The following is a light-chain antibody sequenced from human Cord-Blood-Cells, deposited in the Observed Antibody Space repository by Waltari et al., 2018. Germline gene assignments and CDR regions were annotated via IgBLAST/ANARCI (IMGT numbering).Light chain of an antibody. V-gene: IGLV2-23*01. CDR3: CSYAGSSTWV. J-gene: IGLJ3*02. CDR2: EGN. CDR1: SSDVGSYNL. Sequence: QSALTQPASVSGSPGQSITISCTGTSSDVGSYNLVSWYQQHPGKAPKLMIYEGNKRPSGVSNRFSGSKSGNTASLTISGLHAEDEADYYCCSYAGSSTWVFGGGTKLTVL.